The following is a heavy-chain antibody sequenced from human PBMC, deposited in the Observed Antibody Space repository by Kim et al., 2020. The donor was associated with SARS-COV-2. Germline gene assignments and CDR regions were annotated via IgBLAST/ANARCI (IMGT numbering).Heavy chain of an antibody. D-gene: IGHD2-15*01. Sequence: ASVKVSCKASGYTFTSYAMHWVRQAPGQRLEWMGWINAGNGNTKYSQKFQGRVTITRDTSASTAYMELSSLRSEDTAVYYCARDLGRGVVVVAAIFDYWGQGTLVTVSS. CDR3: ARDLGRGVVVVAAIFDY. J-gene: IGHJ4*02. V-gene: IGHV1-3*01. CDR1: GYTFTSYA. CDR2: INAGNGNT.